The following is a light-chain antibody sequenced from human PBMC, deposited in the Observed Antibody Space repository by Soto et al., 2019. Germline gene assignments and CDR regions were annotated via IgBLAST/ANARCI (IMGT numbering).Light chain of an antibody. CDR3: QTWGTGIGV. Sequence: QLVLTQSPSASASLGASVKLTCTLSSGHSSYAIAWHQQQPEKGPRYLMKLNSDGSHSKGDGIPDRFSGSSSGAERYLTISSLQSEYEADYYCQTWGTGIGVFGGGTQLTVL. J-gene: IGLJ3*02. CDR2: LNSDGSH. CDR1: SGHSSYA. V-gene: IGLV4-69*01.